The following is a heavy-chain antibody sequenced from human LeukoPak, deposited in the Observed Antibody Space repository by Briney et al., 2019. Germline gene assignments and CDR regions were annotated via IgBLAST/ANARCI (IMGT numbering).Heavy chain of an antibody. CDR1: GGTFSSYA. Sequence: SVKVSCKASGGTFSSYAISWVRQPPGQGLEWMGGIIPIFGTANYAQKFQGRVTITADESTSTAYMELSSLRSEDTAVYYCARTSADYDILTGYFDYWGQGTLVTVSS. J-gene: IGHJ4*02. CDR2: IIPIFGTA. D-gene: IGHD3-9*01. V-gene: IGHV1-69*13. CDR3: ARTSADYDILTGYFDY.